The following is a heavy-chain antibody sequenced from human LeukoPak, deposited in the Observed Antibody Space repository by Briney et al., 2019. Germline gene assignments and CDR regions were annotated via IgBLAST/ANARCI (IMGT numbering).Heavy chain of an antibody. D-gene: IGHD5-12*01. Sequence: PSGTLSLTCAVSGGPISSSNWWSWVRQPPGKGLEWIGEIYHSGSTNYNPSLKSRVTISVDKSKNQFSLKLSSVTAADTAVYYCARDQFHSGYDHDAFDIWGQGTMVTVSS. J-gene: IGHJ3*02. V-gene: IGHV4-4*02. CDR3: ARDQFHSGYDHDAFDI. CDR2: IYHSGST. CDR1: GGPISSSNW.